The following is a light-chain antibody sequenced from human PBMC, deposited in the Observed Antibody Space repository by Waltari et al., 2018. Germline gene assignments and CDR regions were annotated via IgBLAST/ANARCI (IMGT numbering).Light chain of an antibody. Sequence: EIVMTQSPATLSVSPGERATLSCRASQSVSSNLAWYQQKTGQAPRLLIYGASTRATGIPARFSGSESGTEFTLTISSMQSEDFAVYYCQQYNNWPLGTFGQGTKLEIK. J-gene: IGKJ2*02. V-gene: IGKV3-15*01. CDR1: QSVSSN. CDR3: QQYNNWPLGT. CDR2: GAS.